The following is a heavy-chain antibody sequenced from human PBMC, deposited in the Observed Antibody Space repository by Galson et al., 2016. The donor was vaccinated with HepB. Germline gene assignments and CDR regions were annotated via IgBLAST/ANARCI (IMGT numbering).Heavy chain of an antibody. Sequence: SCKASGYTFTNYGINWVRQAPGQGLEWKGWISAYNGNTVYAQKLQGRVTMTTDTSTSTAYMELRSLRSDDTAVYYCARDLENYDFWSGYYKCLDYWGQGTLVTVSS. V-gene: IGHV1-18*01. D-gene: IGHD3-3*01. CDR1: GYTFTNYG. CDR3: ARDLENYDFWSGYYKCLDY. J-gene: IGHJ4*02. CDR2: ISAYNGNT.